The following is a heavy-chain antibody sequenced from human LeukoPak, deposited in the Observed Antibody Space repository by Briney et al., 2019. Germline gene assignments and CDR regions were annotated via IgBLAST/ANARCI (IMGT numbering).Heavy chain of an antibody. D-gene: IGHD3-22*01. J-gene: IGHJ4*02. V-gene: IGHV1-8*01. CDR1: GYTFTSYD. CDR2: MNPNSGNT. Sequence: ASVKVSCKASGYTFTSYDINWVRQATGQGLEWMGWMNPNSGNTGYAQKFQGRVTMTRNTSISTAYMELSSLRSEDTAVYYCARVTYYPYYYDSSGNYDYWGQGTLVTVSS. CDR3: ARVTYYPYYYDSSGNYDY.